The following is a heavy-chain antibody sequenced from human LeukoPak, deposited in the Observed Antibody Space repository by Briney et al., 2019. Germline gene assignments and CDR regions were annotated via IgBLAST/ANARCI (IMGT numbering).Heavy chain of an antibody. V-gene: IGHV4-59*01. Sequence: PSETLSLTCIVSGGSISRYYWSWIRQPPGKGLEWIGYIYNSGSTSYNPSLKSRVTISVDTSKNQFSLKLSAVTAADTAVYYCARGSLSGSYSPFDPWGQGTLVTVSS. D-gene: IGHD1-26*01. CDR3: ARGSLSGSYSPFDP. CDR1: GGSISRYY. J-gene: IGHJ5*02. CDR2: IYNSGST.